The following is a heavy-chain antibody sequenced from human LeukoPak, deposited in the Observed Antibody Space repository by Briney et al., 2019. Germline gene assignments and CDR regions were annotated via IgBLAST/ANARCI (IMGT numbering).Heavy chain of an antibody. D-gene: IGHD2-2*01. V-gene: IGHV3-23*01. CDR2: ISGSGGST. CDR3: AKASDIVVVPDYDP. CDR1: GSTFSSYA. Sequence: GGSLRLSCAASGSTFSSYAMSWVRQAPGKGLEWVSAISGSGGSTYYADSVKGRFTISRDNSKNTLYLQMNSLRAEDTAVYYCAKASDIVVVPDYDPWGQGTLVTVSS. J-gene: IGHJ5*02.